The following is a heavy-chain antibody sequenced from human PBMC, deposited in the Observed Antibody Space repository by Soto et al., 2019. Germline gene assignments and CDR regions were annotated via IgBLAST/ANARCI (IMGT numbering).Heavy chain of an antibody. Sequence: QVQLAESGGGVVQPGRSLRLSCAASGFTFSSYGMHWVRQAPGKGLEWVAVISYDGSNKYYADSVKGRFTISRDNSKNTLYLQMNSLRAEDTAVYYCAKKELGYFDYWGQGTLVTVSS. J-gene: IGHJ4*02. CDR1: GFTFSSYG. V-gene: IGHV3-30*18. D-gene: IGHD1-7*01. CDR3: AKKELGYFDY. CDR2: ISYDGSNK.